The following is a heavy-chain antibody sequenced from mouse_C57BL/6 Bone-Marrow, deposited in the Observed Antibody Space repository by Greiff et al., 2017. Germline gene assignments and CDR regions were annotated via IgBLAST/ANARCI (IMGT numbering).Heavy chain of an antibody. Sequence: QVQLKQPGAELVKPGASVKMSCKASGYTFTSYWITWVKQRPGQGLEWIGDIYPGSGSTNYNEKFKSKATLTVDTSSSTAYMQLSSLTSEDSAVYYCARRGFGTVVAPYWGQGTLVTVSA. CDR3: ARRGFGTVVAPY. D-gene: IGHD1-1*01. J-gene: IGHJ3*01. CDR2: IYPGSGST. V-gene: IGHV1-55*01. CDR1: GYTFTSYW.